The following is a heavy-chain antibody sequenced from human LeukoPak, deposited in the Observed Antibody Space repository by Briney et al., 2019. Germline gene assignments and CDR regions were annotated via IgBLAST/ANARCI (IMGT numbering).Heavy chain of an antibody. D-gene: IGHD3-22*01. J-gene: IGHJ3*02. CDR1: GFTFSSYA. CDR2: ISGSGGTT. Sequence: GGSLRLSCAASGFTFSSYAMSWVRQAPGKGLEWVSAISGSGGTTYYADSVKGRFTISRDNSKSTLYLQMNSLRAEDTAVYYCARGDYSDSSTYFIDAFDIWGQGTMVTVSS. V-gene: IGHV3-23*01. CDR3: ARGDYSDSSTYFIDAFDI.